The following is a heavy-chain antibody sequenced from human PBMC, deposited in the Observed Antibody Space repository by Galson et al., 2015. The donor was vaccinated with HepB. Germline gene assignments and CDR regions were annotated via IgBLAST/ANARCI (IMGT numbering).Heavy chain of an antibody. V-gene: IGHV4-39*07. Sequence: ETLSLTCTVSGGSISTSNYYWGWIRQPPGKGLEWIGSVMYSGYTYYNPSLKSRLTISVDTPKNQFSLKLSSVTAADSAVYYCARVGFGELEFDFWGQGTLVTVSS. J-gene: IGHJ4*02. CDR3: ARVGFGELEFDF. D-gene: IGHD3-10*01. CDR2: VMYSGYT. CDR1: GGSISTSNYY.